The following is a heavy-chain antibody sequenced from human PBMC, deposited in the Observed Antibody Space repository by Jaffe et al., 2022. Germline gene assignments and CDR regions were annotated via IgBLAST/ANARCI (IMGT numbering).Heavy chain of an antibody. V-gene: IGHV4-59*01. D-gene: IGHD3-10*01. J-gene: IGHJ4*02. CDR2: IYYSGST. CDR1: GGSISSYY. Sequence: QVQLQESGPGLVKPSETLSLTCTVSGGSISSYYWSWIRQPPGKGLEWIGYIYYSGSTNYNPSLKSRVTISVDTSKNQFSLKLSSVTAADTAVYYCARVSSSGSGSYYWRPKMYYFDYWGQGTLVTVSS. CDR3: ARVSSSGSGSYYWRPKMYYFDY.